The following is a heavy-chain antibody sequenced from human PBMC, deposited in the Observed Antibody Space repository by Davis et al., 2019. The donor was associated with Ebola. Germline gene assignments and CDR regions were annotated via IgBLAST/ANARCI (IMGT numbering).Heavy chain of an antibody. Sequence: AASVKVSCKASGYTFTSYGISWVRQAPGQGLEWMGWISAYNGNTNYAQKLQGRVTMTTDTSTSTAYMELSSLRSEDTAVYYCARGTYCGGDRCAFDIWGQGTMVTVSS. CDR3: ARGTYCGGDRCAFDI. D-gene: IGHD2-21*02. CDR2: ISAYNGNT. J-gene: IGHJ3*02. CDR1: GYTFTSYG. V-gene: IGHV1-18*01.